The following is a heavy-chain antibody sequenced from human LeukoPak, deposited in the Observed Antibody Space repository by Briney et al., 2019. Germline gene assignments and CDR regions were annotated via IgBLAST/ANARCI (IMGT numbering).Heavy chain of an antibody. J-gene: IGHJ3*02. CDR3: ARRAYSVPYAFEI. D-gene: IGHD2-21*01. CDR2: LIYSGST. V-gene: IGHV4-39*01. CDR1: GGSISSSLDF. Sequence: SGTLSLTCTVSGGSISSSLDFWGWIRQPPGKGLEWIGTLIYSGSTKYNPSLKSRVNIYAVTSKSQFSLKMTSVIAADTAVYYCARRAYSVPYAFEIWGQGTMVTVSS.